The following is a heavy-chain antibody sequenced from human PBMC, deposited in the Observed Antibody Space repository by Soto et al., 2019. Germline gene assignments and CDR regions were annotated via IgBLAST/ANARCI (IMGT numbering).Heavy chain of an antibody. J-gene: IGHJ5*02. CDR2: ITGSGDRT. CDR3: AKGYSSGWHSSLSS. CDR1: GFNFSNYG. D-gene: IGHD6-19*01. Sequence: EVQLLESGGGLVQPGGSLRLSCAASGFNFSNYGVSWVRQAPGKGLECVSGITGSGDRTSYADSVKGRFTVSRDNSKNTLSLQINSLRVEDTAIYYCAKGYSSGWHSSLSSWGQGTLVIVSS. V-gene: IGHV3-23*01.